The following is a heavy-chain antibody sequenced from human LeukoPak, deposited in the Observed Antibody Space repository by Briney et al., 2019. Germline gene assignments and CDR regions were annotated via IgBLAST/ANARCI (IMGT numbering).Heavy chain of an antibody. CDR3: ARMGAIGGASANPDY. Sequence: SETLSLTCTVSGGSISSYYWRWIRQPPGKGLEWIGYIYYTGSTSYSPSLRSRVTISVDTSENQFSLKLSSVTAADTAVYYCARMGAIGGASANPDYWGQGTLVTVSS. V-gene: IGHV4-59*01. J-gene: IGHJ4*02. D-gene: IGHD2-21*01. CDR2: IYYTGST. CDR1: GGSISSYY.